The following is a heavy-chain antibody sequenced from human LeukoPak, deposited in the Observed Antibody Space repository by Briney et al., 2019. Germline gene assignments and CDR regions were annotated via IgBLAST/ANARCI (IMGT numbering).Heavy chain of an antibody. J-gene: IGHJ4*02. CDR3: AGNARASSDY. CDR1: GGSFSGYY. Sequence: PSETLSLTCAVYGGSFSGYYWSWIRQPPGKGLEWIGEINHSGSTNYNPSLKSRVTISVDTSKNQFSLKLSSVTAADTAVYYCAGNARASSDYWGQGTLVTVSS. CDR2: INHSGST. D-gene: IGHD2-2*01. V-gene: IGHV4-34*01.